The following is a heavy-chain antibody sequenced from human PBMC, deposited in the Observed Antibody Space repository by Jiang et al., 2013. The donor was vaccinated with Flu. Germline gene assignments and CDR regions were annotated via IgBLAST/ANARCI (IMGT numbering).Heavy chain of an antibody. D-gene: IGHD6-13*01. CDR2: IIPIFGTA. J-gene: IGHJ3*02. CDR3: ARHSSSWYGTKAFDI. Sequence: KPGSSVKVSCKASGGTFSSYAISWVRQAPGQGLEWMGGIIPIFGTANYAQKFQGRVTITADKSTSTAYMELRSLRSDDTAVYYCARHSSSWYGTKAFDIWGQGTMVTVSS. CDR1: GGTFSSYA. V-gene: IGHV1-69*06.